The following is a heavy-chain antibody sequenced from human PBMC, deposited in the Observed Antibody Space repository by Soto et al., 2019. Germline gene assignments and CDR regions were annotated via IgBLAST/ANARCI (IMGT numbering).Heavy chain of an antibody. D-gene: IGHD3-3*02. CDR1: GDSISSSNSH. Sequence: SETLSLTCTVSGDSISSSNSHWGWTRQPPGKGLEYIGSVYYGGAIFYSGNIYYNPSLKSRGTISVDTSKNQFSLRLSSVTAADTGVYYCVRYDRINMKPYSPEGFHIWGQGTMVTVSS. V-gene: IGHV4-39*01. J-gene: IGHJ3*02. CDR3: VRYDRINMKPYSPEGFHI. CDR2: VYYGGAIFYSGNI.